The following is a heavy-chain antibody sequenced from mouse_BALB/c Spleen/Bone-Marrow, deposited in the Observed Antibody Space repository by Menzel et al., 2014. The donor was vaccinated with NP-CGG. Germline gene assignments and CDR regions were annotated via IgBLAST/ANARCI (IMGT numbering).Heavy chain of an antibody. J-gene: IGHJ3*01. Sequence: EVKLLESGGGLVQPGGSLKLSCAASGFDLSRYWMSWVRQAPGKGLEWIGEINPDSSTINYTPSLKDKFIISRDNAKNTLYLQMSKVRSEDTALYYCARLGYYGSYAYWGQGTLVTVSA. CDR3: ARLGYYGSYAY. CDR1: GFDLSRYW. V-gene: IGHV4-1*02. D-gene: IGHD1-1*01. CDR2: INPDSSTI.